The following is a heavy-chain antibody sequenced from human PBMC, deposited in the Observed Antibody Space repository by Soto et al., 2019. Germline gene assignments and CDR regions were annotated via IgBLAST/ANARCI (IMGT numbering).Heavy chain of an antibody. V-gene: IGHV1-2*02. Sequence: ASVKVSCKASGYTFTGYYMHWVRQAPGQGLEWMGWINPNSGGTNYAQKFQGRVTMTRDTSSSTAYMELSRLRSDDTAVYYCASGYYHGSGSYYTLDVWGQGTTVTVS. CDR3: ASGYYHGSGSYYTLDV. J-gene: IGHJ6*02. CDR2: INPNSGGT. CDR1: GYTFTGYY. D-gene: IGHD3-10*01.